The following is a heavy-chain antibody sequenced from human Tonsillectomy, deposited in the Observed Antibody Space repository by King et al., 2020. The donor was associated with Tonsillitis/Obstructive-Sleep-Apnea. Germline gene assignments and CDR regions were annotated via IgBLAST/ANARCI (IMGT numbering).Heavy chain of an antibody. D-gene: IGHD4-11*01. CDR3: ARGDYSNYARHYYYYMDV. CDR2: INHSGST. J-gene: IGHJ6*03. Sequence: VQLQQWGAGLLKPSETLSLMCAVYGGSFGGYYWGWIRQPPGKGLAWIVEINHSGSTNYNPSLKSRVTMSVDTSKNQFSLKLSSVTAADTAVYYCARGDYSNYARHYYYYMDVWGKGTAVTVSS. V-gene: IGHV4-34*01. CDR1: GGSFGGYY.